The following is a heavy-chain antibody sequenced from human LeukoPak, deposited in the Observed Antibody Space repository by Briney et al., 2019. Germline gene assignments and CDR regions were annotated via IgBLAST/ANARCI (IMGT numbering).Heavy chain of an antibody. J-gene: IGHJ4*02. D-gene: IGHD1-14*01. CDR2: ISGSGGST. Sequence: PGGSLRLSCAASGFTFSSYAMSWVRQAPGKGLEWVSAISGSGGSTYYADSVKGRFTISRDNSKNTLYLQMNSLRAEDTAVYYCARATVGRGSYFDYWGQGTLVTVSS. V-gene: IGHV3-23*01. CDR1: GFTFSSYA. CDR3: ARATVGRGSYFDY.